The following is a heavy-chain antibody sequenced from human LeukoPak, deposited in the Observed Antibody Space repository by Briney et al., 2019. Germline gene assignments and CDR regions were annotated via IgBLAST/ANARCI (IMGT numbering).Heavy chain of an antibody. J-gene: IGHJ4*02. CDR3: SGYSYGYGY. Sequence: GGTLRLSCAASGFTFSSYGMSWVRQAPGKGLEWVSAISGSGGSTYYADSVKGRFTISRDNSKNTLYLQMNSLRAGDTAVYYCSGYSYGYGYWGQGTLVTVSS. CDR1: GFTFSSYG. D-gene: IGHD5-18*01. CDR2: ISGSGGST. V-gene: IGHV3-23*01.